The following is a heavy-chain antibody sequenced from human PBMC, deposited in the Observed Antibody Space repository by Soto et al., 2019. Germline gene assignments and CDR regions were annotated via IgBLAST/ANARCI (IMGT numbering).Heavy chain of an antibody. J-gene: IGHJ4*02. V-gene: IGHV1-69*13. CDR1: GGTFSSYG. Sequence: ASVKVSCKASGGTFSSYGISWVRQAPGQGLEWMGGIIPIFGTANYAQKFQGRVTITADESTSTANMELSSLRSEDTAVYYCARASITGTPRLFDYWGQGTLVTVSS. D-gene: IGHD1-20*01. CDR2: IIPIFGTA. CDR3: ARASITGTPRLFDY.